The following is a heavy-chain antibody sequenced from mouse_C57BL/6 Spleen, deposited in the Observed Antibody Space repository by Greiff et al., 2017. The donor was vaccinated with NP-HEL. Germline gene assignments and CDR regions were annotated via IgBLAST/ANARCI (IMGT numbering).Heavy chain of an antibody. CDR3: ARGGYYGNYAWFAY. Sequence: QVQLQQPGAELVRPGSSVKLSCKASGYTFTSYWMDWVKQRPGQGLEWIGNIYPSDSETHYNQKFKDKATLTVDKSSSTAYMQLSSLTSADSAVYSCARGGYYGNYAWFAYWGQVPLVTVSA. V-gene: IGHV1-61*01. CDR2: IYPSDSET. CDR1: GYTFTSYW. J-gene: IGHJ3*01. D-gene: IGHD2-1*01.